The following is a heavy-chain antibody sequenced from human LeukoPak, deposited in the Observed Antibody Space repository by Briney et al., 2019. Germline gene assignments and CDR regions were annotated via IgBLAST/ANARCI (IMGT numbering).Heavy chain of an antibody. D-gene: IGHD3-22*01. V-gene: IGHV3-21*06. CDR3: ARRGYHDSSGYDY. CDR1: GFSLRSYA. Sequence: GESRRLSCVVYGFSLRSYAMSWVRQAAGKWLEWVSSISGSSDDIYDADSVKGRFTISRDNAKNSVFLQINNLRAEDTAIYYCARRGYHDSSGYDYWGQGALVTVSS. J-gene: IGHJ4*02. CDR2: ISGSSDDI.